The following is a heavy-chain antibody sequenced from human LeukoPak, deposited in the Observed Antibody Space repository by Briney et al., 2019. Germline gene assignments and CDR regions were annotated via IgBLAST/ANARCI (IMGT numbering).Heavy chain of an antibody. Sequence: PSETLSLTCTVSGGSTSGSRYYWGWIRQPPGKGLEWIASIYYSGSTYYNPSLKSRVTISVDTSKNQFSLKLSSVTAADTAVYYCARHFPGIDSYFDYWGQGTLVTVSS. CDR1: GGSTSGSRYY. D-gene: IGHD6-13*01. J-gene: IGHJ4*02. CDR3: ARHFPGIDSYFDY. V-gene: IGHV4-39*01. CDR2: IYYSGST.